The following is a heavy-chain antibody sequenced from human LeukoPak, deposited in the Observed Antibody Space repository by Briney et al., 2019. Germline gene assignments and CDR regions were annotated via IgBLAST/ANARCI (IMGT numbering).Heavy chain of an antibody. V-gene: IGHV4-34*12. J-gene: IGHJ4*02. D-gene: IGHD1-1*01. CDR2: IIHSGST. CDR1: GGSFSGYY. Sequence: SETLSLTRAVHGGSFSGYYWSWIRQPPGKGLEWIGEIIHSGSTNYNPSLKSRITISVGTSKNQFSLKLSSVTAADTAVYYCARNWNDGSLDYWGRASVVTVSS. CDR3: ARNWNDGSLDY.